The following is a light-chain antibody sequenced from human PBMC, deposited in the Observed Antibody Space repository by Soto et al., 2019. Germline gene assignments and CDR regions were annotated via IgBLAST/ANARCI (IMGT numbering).Light chain of an antibody. Sequence: EIVLTQSPGNLSLSPGERATLSCRASQSVSSSYLAWYQQKPGQAPRLLIYGASSRASGIPDRFSGSGSGTDFTLTISRLEPEDFAVYYCQQYGSSPVTFGQGTKREIK. CDR1: QSVSSSY. CDR2: GAS. V-gene: IGKV3-20*01. CDR3: QQYGSSPVT. J-gene: IGKJ2*01.